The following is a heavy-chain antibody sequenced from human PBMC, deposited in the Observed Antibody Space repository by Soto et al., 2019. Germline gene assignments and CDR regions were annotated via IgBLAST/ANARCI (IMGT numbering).Heavy chain of an antibody. D-gene: IGHD3-10*01. Sequence: SETLSLTCAVYGGSFSGYYWSWIRQPPGKGLEWIGEINHSGSTNYNPSLKSRATISVDTSKNQFSLKLSSVTAADTAVYYCARGGYYYGSGSYTAPWGQGTLVTVSS. CDR2: INHSGST. J-gene: IGHJ5*02. CDR1: GGSFSGYY. V-gene: IGHV4-34*01. CDR3: ARGGYYYGSGSYTAP.